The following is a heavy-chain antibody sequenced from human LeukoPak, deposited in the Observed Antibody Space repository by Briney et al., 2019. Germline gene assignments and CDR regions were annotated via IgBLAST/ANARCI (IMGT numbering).Heavy chain of an antibody. CDR1: GFTFSSYG. V-gene: IGHV3-30*02. CDR3: AKDLYGSGSYEIRLFDY. CDR2: IRFDESKA. J-gene: IGHJ4*02. D-gene: IGHD3-10*01. Sequence: GGSLRLSCAASGFTFSSYGMHWVRQAPGKGLEWVAFIRFDESKAFYADSVKGRFTISRDNSRNTLFLQMNSLRVKDTAVYYCAKDLYGSGSYEIRLFDYWGQGTLVTVSS.